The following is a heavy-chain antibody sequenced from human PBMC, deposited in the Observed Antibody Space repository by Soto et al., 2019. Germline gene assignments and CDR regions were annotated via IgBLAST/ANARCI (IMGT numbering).Heavy chain of an antibody. V-gene: IGHV3-23*01. Sequence: ESGGGLVQPGGSLRLSCAASGFTFTSYSMTWVRQTPGKGLEWVAAVNPGGYSTYYADSVKGRFTISRDNSNKTLYLQMNSLRAEDTAVYYCAKDLRAGSGYDFDYRDQGTLVTVSS. CDR1: GFTFTSYS. CDR3: AKDLRAGSGYDFDY. D-gene: IGHD5-12*01. CDR2: VNPGGYST. J-gene: IGHJ4*02.